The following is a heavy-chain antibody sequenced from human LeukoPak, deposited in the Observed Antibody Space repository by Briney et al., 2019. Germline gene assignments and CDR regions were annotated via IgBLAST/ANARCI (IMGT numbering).Heavy chain of an antibody. CDR2: IYYSESV. CDR3: ARRMIGIRFDP. CDR1: GGSISSSSYY. Sequence: SETLSLTCTVSGGSISSSSYYWGWIRQPPGKGLEWIASIYYSESVHYNPSLKSRVTMSVDTSKNQFSLNLRSVTAADTAVYYCARRMIGIRFDPWGQGTLVTVSS. V-gene: IGHV4-39*01. J-gene: IGHJ5*02. D-gene: IGHD3-22*01.